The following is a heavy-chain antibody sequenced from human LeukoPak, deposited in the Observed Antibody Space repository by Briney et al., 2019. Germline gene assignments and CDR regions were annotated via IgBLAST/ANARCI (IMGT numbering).Heavy chain of an antibody. V-gene: IGHV4-59*01. CDR3: AGDVMSTALDAFDV. CDR2: IYHSGSP. D-gene: IGHD1-1*01. CDR1: GGSINSYY. Sequence: SETLSLICTVSGGSINSYYWNWIRQPPGKGLELIGYIYHSGSPTYNPSLKSRVTISVDTSKNQFSLQLSSVTAADTAVYYCAGDVMSTALDAFDVWGQGTMVTVSS. J-gene: IGHJ3*01.